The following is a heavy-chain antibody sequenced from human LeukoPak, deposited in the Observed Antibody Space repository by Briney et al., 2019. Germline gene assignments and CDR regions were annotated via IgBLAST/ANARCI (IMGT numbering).Heavy chain of an antibody. V-gene: IGHV3-23*01. CDR2: ISGSGGST. CDR3: AKDGMLYGSGLDY. Sequence: PGASVKVSCKASGGTFSSYAMSWVRQAPGKGLEWVSAISGSGGSTYYADSVKGRFTISRDNSENTLYLQMNSLRAEDTAVYYCAKDGMLYGSGLDYWGQGTLVTASS. CDR1: GGTFSSYA. J-gene: IGHJ4*02. D-gene: IGHD3-10*01.